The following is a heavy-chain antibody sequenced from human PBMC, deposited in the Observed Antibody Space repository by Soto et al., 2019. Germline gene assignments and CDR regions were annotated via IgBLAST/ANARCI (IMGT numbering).Heavy chain of an antibody. CDR2: ISSSSSYI. CDR3: ARLMITFGGVIVLPPAFDY. CDR1: GFTFSSYS. Sequence: KSGGSLRLSCAASGFTFSSYSMNWVRQAPGKGLEWVSSISSSSSYIYYADSVKGRFTISRDNAKNSLYLQMNSLRAEDTAVYYCARLMITFGGVIVLPPAFDYWGQGTLVTVSS. V-gene: IGHV3-21*01. J-gene: IGHJ4*02. D-gene: IGHD3-16*02.